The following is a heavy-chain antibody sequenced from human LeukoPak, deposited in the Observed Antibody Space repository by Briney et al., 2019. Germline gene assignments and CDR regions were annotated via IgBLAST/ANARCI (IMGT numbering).Heavy chain of an antibody. Sequence: PSETLSLTCAVYGGSFSGYYWSWVRQAPGKGLEWVSAIDGNGAKTFYADPVKGRFTIFRDKSKNTLYLQMNILRAEDTAVYYCAKDKSWGFDYWGEGTLVTVSS. CDR1: GGSFSGYY. V-gene: IGHV3-23*01. D-gene: IGHD3-16*01. CDR2: IDGNGAKT. CDR3: AKDKSWGFDY. J-gene: IGHJ4*02.